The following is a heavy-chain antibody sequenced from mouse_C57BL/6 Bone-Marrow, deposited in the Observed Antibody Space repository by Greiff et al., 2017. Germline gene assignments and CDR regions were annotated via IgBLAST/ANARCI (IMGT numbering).Heavy chain of an antibody. CDR2: IRLKSDNYAT. V-gene: IGHV6-3*01. Sequence: EVKLMESGGGLVQPGGSMKLSCVASGFTFSNYWMNWVRQSPEKGLEWVAQIRLKSDNYATHYAESVKGRFTISRDDSKSSVYLQMNNLRAEDTGIYYCTGPPFYDGYPLAYWGQGTLVTVSA. J-gene: IGHJ3*01. CDR3: TGPPFYDGYPLAY. D-gene: IGHD2-3*01. CDR1: GFTFSNYW.